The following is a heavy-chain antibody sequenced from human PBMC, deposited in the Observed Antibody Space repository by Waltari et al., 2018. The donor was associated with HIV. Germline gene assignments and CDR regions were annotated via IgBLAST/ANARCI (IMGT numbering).Heavy chain of an antibody. CDR3: ASGQLLPDY. J-gene: IGHJ4*01. CDR1: GYSFTTLW. CDR2: IYPVDLDA. D-gene: IGHD5-18*01. Sequence: DVKLVQSGAELRKPGESLKISCQTSGYSFTTLWIGWGRQKPGKGLEWMGVIYPVDLDARYSPSFQGQVTISVDKSIRTAYLQWSSLRVSDTATYFCASGQLLPDYWGPGTLLTVSS. V-gene: IGHV5-51*01.